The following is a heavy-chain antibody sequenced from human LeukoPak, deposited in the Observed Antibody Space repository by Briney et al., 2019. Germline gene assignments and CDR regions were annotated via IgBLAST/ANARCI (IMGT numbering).Heavy chain of an antibody. J-gene: IGHJ5*02. CDR1: GGSFSGYY. CDR3: ARADSSGWYANRFDP. V-gene: IGHV4-34*01. Sequence: SETLSLTCAVDGGSFSGYYWSWIRQPPGKGLEWIGEINHSGSTNYNPSLKSRVTISVDTSKNQFSLKLSSVTAADTAVYYCARADSSGWYANRFDPWGQGTLVTASS. D-gene: IGHD6-13*01. CDR2: INHSGST.